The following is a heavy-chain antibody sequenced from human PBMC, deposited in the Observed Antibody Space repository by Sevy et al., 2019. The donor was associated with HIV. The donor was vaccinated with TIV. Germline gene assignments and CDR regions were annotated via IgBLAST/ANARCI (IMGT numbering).Heavy chain of an antibody. CDR2: IYHSGST. V-gene: IGHV4-4*02. D-gene: IGHD2-2*03. CDR1: GGSISSSIW. Sequence: SETLSLTCAVSGGSISSSIWWNWVRQPPGKGLEWIGEIYHSGSTNRNPSLKSRVTISLDKSKNQFSLKLSSVTAADTAVYYCARGGGGYCSSTSCHVDYWGQGTLVTVSS. CDR3: ARGGGGYCSSTSCHVDY. J-gene: IGHJ4*02.